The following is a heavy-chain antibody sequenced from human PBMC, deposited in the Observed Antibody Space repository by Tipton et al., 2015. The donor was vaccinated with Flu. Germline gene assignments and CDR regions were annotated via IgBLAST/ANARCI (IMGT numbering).Heavy chain of an antibody. CDR3: ARDYGSGWGS. V-gene: IGHV1-46*01. CDR2: INPSGGST. D-gene: IGHD6-19*01. Sequence: QLVQSGAEVKKPGASVKVSCKASGYTFTSYYIHWVRQAPGQGLEWMGIINPSGGSTSYAQKFQGRVTMARNTSTSTVYMELSSLRSEDTAVYYCARDYGSGWGSWGQGTLVTVSS. CDR1: GYTFTSYY. J-gene: IGHJ4*02.